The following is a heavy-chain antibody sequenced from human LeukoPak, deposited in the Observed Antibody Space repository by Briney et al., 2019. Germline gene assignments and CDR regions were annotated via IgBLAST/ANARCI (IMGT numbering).Heavy chain of an antibody. V-gene: IGHV4-30-4*07. D-gene: IGHD6-13*01. CDR2: IYSSGSS. J-gene: IGHJ6*03. CDR1: GGSISTGAFS. Sequence: PSETLSLTCAVSGGSISTGAFSWYWLRQTPGQGPEWIGYIYSSGSSYYNPSLQSRFIISVDTSRNQLSLRVTSVTAADTAVYYCASSSWHHYYYYMDVWGKGTTVTVSS. CDR3: ASSSWHHYYYYMDV.